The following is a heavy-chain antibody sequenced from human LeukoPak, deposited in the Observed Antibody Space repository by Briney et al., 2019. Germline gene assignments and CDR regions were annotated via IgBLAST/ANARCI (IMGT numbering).Heavy chain of an antibody. Sequence: ASVKVSCKTSGYTFTSYGLSWVRQAPGQGLEWMGWIITYNGNTYYSQKLQGRVTMTTDTSTSTAYMELRSLRSDGTAVYYCAKTTVTSEEYFYYYMHVWGKGTTVTVSS. V-gene: IGHV1-18*01. J-gene: IGHJ6*03. CDR1: GYTFTSYG. CDR2: IITYNGNT. CDR3: AKTTVTSEEYFYYYMHV. D-gene: IGHD4-17*01.